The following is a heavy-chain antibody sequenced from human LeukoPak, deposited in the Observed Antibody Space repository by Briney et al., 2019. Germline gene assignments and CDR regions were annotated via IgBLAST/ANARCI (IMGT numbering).Heavy chain of an antibody. D-gene: IGHD5-18*01. V-gene: IGHV3-23*01. CDR2: ISGSGGST. J-gene: IGHJ4*02. Sequence: GGSLRLSCAASGFTFSSYGMSWVRQAPGKGLEWVSAISGSGGSTYYADSVKGRFTISRDNSKNTVYLQMNSLRAEDTAVYYCAKSILMQLWSDLGYWGQGTLSPSPQ. CDR1: GFTFSSYG. CDR3: AKSILMQLWSDLGY.